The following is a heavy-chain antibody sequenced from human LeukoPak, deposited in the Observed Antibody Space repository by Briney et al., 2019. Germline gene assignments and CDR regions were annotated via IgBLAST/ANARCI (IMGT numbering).Heavy chain of an antibody. V-gene: IGHV1-18*01. D-gene: IGHD6-13*01. CDR2: ISAYNGNT. CDR1: GYTFTSYG. Sequence: ASVKVSCKASGYTFTSYGISWVRQAPGQGLEWMGWISAYNGNTNYAQKLQGRVTITADKSTSTAYMELSSLRSEDTAVYYCARTRSSSSSWYGQFDYWGQGTLVTVSS. CDR3: ARTRSSSSSWYGQFDY. J-gene: IGHJ4*02.